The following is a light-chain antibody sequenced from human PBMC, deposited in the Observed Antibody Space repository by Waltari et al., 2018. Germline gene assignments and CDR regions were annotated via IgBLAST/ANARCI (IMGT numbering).Light chain of an antibody. CDR1: QTVTSVY. CDR3: QQYSNSVGS. J-gene: IGKJ2*03. Sequence: EIVLTQSPGTLSLSPGERFTLSCRASQTVTSVYVAWYQQKLGQAPRLLIYGASNRATGIPDRFSGSGSGTDFTLTISRLEPEDFAVYYCQQYSNSVGSFGQGTKLEI. CDR2: GAS. V-gene: IGKV3-20*01.